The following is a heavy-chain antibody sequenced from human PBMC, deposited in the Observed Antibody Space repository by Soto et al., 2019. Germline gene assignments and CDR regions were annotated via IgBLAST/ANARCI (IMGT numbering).Heavy chain of an antibody. CDR1: GGTFSSYA. D-gene: IGHD5-12*01. Sequence: QVQLVQSGAEVKKPGSSGKVSCKASGGTFSSYAISGVRQAPGQGREWMGGIIPIFVTANYAQKFQGRVTITADESTSTAYMELSSLRSEDTAVYYCARDRVGYNYPPFFDYWGQGTLVTVSS. CDR3: ARDRVGYNYPPFFDY. CDR2: IIPIFVTA. V-gene: IGHV1-69*01. J-gene: IGHJ4*02.